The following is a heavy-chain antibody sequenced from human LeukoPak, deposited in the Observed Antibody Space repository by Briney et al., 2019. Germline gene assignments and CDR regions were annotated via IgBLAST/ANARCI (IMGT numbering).Heavy chain of an antibody. CDR3: ARDPNWSAFDS. CDR2: INPRTGDT. Sequence: ASVKVSCKASGYTFSDYYIHWMRQAPGQGLEWMGRINPRTGDTIYENKFKGRVSMTTDTSISTSYMELNRLRSDDTAVYYCARDPNWSAFDSWGQGTLVTVSS. V-gene: IGHV1-2*02. CDR1: GYTFSDYY. D-gene: IGHD1-1*01. J-gene: IGHJ4*02.